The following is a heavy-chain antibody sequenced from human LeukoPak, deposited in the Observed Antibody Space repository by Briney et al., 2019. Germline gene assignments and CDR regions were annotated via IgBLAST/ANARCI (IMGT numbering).Heavy chain of an antibody. V-gene: IGHV4-61*02. Sequence: SETLSLTCTVAGGSISSGSYYWSWIPQPAGKGLEWIGRIYTSGSTNYNPSLKSRVTISVDTSKNQFSLKLSSVTAADTAVYYCARDLAGNWNYVNAFDIWGQGTMVTVSS. CDR1: GGSISSGSYY. CDR3: ARDLAGNWNYVNAFDI. J-gene: IGHJ3*02. CDR2: IYTSGST. D-gene: IGHD1-7*01.